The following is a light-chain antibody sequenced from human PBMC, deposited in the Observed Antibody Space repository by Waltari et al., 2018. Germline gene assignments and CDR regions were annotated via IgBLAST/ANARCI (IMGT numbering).Light chain of an antibody. J-gene: IGLJ3*02. CDR3: SSYTSSNTLV. Sequence: ADKAPKLLINEVTNRPSGISDRFSAFKSGNTASLTISGLQAEDEADYYCSSYTSSNTLVFGGGTKVTVL. V-gene: IGLV2-14*01. CDR2: EVT.